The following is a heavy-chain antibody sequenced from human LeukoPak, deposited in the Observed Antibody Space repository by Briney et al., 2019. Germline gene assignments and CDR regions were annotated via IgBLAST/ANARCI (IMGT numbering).Heavy chain of an antibody. Sequence: GASVKVSCKASGYTFTSYDINWVRQATGQGLEWMGWMNPNSGNTGYAQKFQGRVTITRNTSISTAYMELSSLRSEDTAVYYCARGVEYYDYVWGKTPPEKTYYYYMDVWGKGTTVTVSS. D-gene: IGHD3-16*01. CDR1: GYTFTSYD. CDR2: MNPNSGNT. J-gene: IGHJ6*03. CDR3: ARGVEYYDYVWGKTPPEKTYYYYMDV. V-gene: IGHV1-8*03.